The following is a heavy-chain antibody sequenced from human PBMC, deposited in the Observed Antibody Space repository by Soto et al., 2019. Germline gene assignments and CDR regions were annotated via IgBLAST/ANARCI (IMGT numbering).Heavy chain of an antibody. Sequence: QVQLVQSGAEVKKPGSSVKVSCTASEGTFNSYTISWVRQAPGQGLEWMGRVIPILGMANFAQKFQGRVMITADKXTSTAYMVLSSLRSDDTAVYYCATNYGSESTHFDYWGQGTLVTVSS. CDR1: EGTFNSYT. V-gene: IGHV1-69*02. CDR3: ATNYGSESTHFDY. D-gene: IGHD3-10*01. J-gene: IGHJ4*02. CDR2: VIPILGMA.